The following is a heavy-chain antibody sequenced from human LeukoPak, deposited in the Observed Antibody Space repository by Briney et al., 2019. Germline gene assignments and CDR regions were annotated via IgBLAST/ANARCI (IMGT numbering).Heavy chain of an antibody. CDR1: GVSISSSYSY. J-gene: IGHJ6*03. V-gene: IGHV4-39*07. D-gene: IGHD3-10*01. CDR3: ARVTESYGSGRRHNYYYYYMDV. CDR2: IYYTGNT. Sequence: SETLSLTCTVSGVSISSSYSYWGWIRQPPGMGLEWIGSIYYTGNTYYNASLKSQVSISIDMSKNQFSLKLSSVTAADTAVYYCARVTESYGSGRRHNYYYYYMDVWGKGTTVTISS.